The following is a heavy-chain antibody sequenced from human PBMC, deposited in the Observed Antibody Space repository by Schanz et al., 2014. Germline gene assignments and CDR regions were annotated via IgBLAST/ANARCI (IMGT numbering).Heavy chain of an antibody. J-gene: IGHJ4*02. CDR2: IYHSGST. D-gene: IGHD6-13*01. V-gene: IGHV4-4*02. CDR1: GGSISSSNW. Sequence: QVQLQESGPGLVKPSGTLSLTCAVSGGSISSSNWWSWVRQPPGKGLEWIGEIYHSGSTNYKPSLKSRVTISANKPKTQFSLKLRSVTAADTAVYYCAREGTGAVRGYFDYWGQGALVTVSS. CDR3: AREGTGAVRGYFDY.